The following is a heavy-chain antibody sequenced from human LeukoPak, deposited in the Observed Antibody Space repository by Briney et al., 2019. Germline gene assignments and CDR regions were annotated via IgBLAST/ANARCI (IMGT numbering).Heavy chain of an antibody. Sequence: PGGSLRLSCAASGFTISSYWMNWVRQAPGKGLEWVANIKQDGSEKKYVDSVKGRFTISRDNAKNSLYLQMNSLRAEDTAVYYCAREWDGYRDWFDPWGQGTLVTISS. D-gene: IGHD1-26*01. CDR2: IKQDGSEK. CDR3: AREWDGYRDWFDP. V-gene: IGHV3-7*01. CDR1: GFTISSYW. J-gene: IGHJ5*02.